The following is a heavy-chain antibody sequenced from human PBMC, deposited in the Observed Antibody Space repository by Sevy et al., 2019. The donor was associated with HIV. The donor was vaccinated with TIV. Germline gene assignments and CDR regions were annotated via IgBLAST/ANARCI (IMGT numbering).Heavy chain of an antibody. V-gene: IGHV3-23*01. CDR2: ISGSGGST. Sequence: GGSLRLSCAASGFSFSSYAMSWVRQTPGKGLQWVSVISGSGGSTYYADSVKGRFTIFRDNSRKTVYLQRNSLRAEDTAVYYCARRPDLGVVILTGVLDVWGQGTTVTVSS. J-gene: IGHJ6*02. CDR1: GFSFSSYA. CDR3: ARRPDLGVVILTGVLDV. D-gene: IGHD3-3*01.